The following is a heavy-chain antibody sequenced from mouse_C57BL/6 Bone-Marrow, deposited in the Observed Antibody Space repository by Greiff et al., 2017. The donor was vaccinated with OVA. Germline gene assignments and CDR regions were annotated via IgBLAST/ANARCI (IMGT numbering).Heavy chain of an antibody. CDR3: ARRGLPWYFDV. Sequence: EVKVVESGGGLVQPGGSLKLSCAASGFTFSDHGMAWVRQAPRKGPEWVAFISNLAYSIYYADTVTGRFTISRENAKNTLYLEMSSLRSEDTAMYYCARRGLPWYFDVWGTGTTVTVSS. D-gene: IGHD2-4*01. V-gene: IGHV5-15*01. J-gene: IGHJ1*03. CDR1: GFTFSDHG. CDR2: ISNLAYSI.